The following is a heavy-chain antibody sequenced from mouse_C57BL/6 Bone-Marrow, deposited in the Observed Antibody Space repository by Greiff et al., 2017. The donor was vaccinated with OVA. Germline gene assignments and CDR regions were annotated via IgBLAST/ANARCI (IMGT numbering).Heavy chain of an antibody. CDR2: IRNKANNHAT. Sequence: EVKVEESGGGLVQPGGSMKLSCAASGFTFSDAWMDWVRQSPEKGLEWVAEIRNKANNHATYYAESVKGRFTISRDDSKSCVYLQMNSLRAEDTGIYYCTRGVDGYYWYFDVWGTGTTVTVSS. J-gene: IGHJ1*03. CDR3: TRGVDGYYWYFDV. D-gene: IGHD2-3*01. V-gene: IGHV6-6*01. CDR1: GFTFSDAW.